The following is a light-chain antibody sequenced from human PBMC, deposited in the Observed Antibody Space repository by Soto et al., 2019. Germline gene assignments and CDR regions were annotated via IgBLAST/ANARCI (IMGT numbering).Light chain of an antibody. CDR3: QQYGSSSSWA. J-gene: IGKJ1*01. V-gene: IGKV3-20*01. CDR2: GAS. CDR1: QSVISSY. Sequence: EIVLTQSPGTLSLSPGERATLSCRASQSVISSYLAWYQQKPGQAPRLLIYGASSRATGIPDRFNGSGSGTDFTLTIDGLEPEDFALYYCQQYGSSSSWAFGQGTKV.